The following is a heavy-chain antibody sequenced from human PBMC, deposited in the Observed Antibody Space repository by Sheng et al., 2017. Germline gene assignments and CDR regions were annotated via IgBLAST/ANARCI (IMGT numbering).Heavy chain of an antibody. CDR1: GGSFSGYY. CDR2: INHSGST. Sequence: QVQLQQWGAGLLKPSETLSLTCAVYGGSFSGYYWSWIRQPPGKGLEWIGEINHSGSTNYNPSLKSRVTISVDTSKNQFSLKLSSVTAADTAVYYCARTRQAQLLSYYYYGMDVWGQGTTVTVSS. J-gene: IGHJ6*02. V-gene: IGHV4-34*01. D-gene: IGHD2-2*01. CDR3: ARTRQAQLLSYYYYGMDV.